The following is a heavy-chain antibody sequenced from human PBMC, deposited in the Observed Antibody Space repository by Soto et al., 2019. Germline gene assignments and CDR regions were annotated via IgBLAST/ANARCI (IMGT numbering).Heavy chain of an antibody. V-gene: IGHV4-34*01. D-gene: IGHD2-2*01. CDR1: GGSFSGYY. CDR2: INHSGST. J-gene: IGHJ5*02. Sequence: QVQLQQWGAGLLKPSETLSLTCAVYGGSFSGYYWSWIRQPPGKGLEWIGEINHSGSTNYNPSLKSRVTISVDTSKNQFSLKLSSVTAAETAVYYCASAIVVVPAASGSPNWFDPWGQGTLVTVSS. CDR3: ASAIVVVPAASGSPNWFDP.